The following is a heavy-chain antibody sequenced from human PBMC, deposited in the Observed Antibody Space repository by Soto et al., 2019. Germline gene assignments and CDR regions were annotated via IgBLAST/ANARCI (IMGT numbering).Heavy chain of an antibody. V-gene: IGHV4-39*01. D-gene: IGHD2-15*01. CDR1: GGSISSSSYY. J-gene: IGHJ6*02. CDR2: IYYSGST. Sequence: SETLSLTCTVSGGSISSSSYYWGWIRQPPGKGLEWIGSIYYSGSTYYNPSLKSRVTISVDTSKNQFSLKLSSVTAADTAVYYCARHPKLPPPPYGMDVWGQGTTVTVSS. CDR3: ARHPKLPPPPYGMDV.